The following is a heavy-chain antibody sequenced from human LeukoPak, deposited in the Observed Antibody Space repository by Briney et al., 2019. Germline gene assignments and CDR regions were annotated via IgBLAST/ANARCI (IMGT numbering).Heavy chain of an antibody. Sequence: VASVTVSCKTSGYTFTSYYMHWVRQAPGQGLEGMGVINPRDGSTSYTEKFQGRLTLTSDTSTRTVYMELRALRSEDTAVYYCARTPRAPASTDHDYYFMDVGGRGTTVTVSS. CDR3: ARTPRAPASTDHDYYFMDV. CDR1: GYTFTSYY. CDR2: INPRDGST. D-gene: IGHD6-13*01. J-gene: IGHJ6*03. V-gene: IGHV1-46*01.